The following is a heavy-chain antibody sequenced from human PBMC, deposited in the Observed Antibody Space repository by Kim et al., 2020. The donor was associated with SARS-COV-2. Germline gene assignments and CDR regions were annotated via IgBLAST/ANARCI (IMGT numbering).Heavy chain of an antibody. J-gene: IGHJ6*01. V-gene: IGHV3-30*18. D-gene: IGHD3-10*01. CDR1: GFTFSTYG. Sequence: GSLRLSCAASGFTFSTYGMHWVRQAPGKGLEWVAVISYDGSSKYYGESVKGRFTISRDNPENTLYLQMNSLRPEDTAVYYCAKAVVRGVNYYYYGMDVWGQGTTDAVSS. CDR3: AKAVVRGVNYYYYGMDV. CDR2: ISYDGSSK.